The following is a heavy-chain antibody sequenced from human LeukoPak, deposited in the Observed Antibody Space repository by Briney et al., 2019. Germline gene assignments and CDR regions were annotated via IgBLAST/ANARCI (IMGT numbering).Heavy chain of an antibody. CDR3: AREKGPTYCYDSSGYPDAFDI. V-gene: IGHV1-69*13. CDR2: IIPIFGTA. J-gene: IGHJ3*02. CDR1: VGTFSSYA. Sequence: SVNVSCKASVGTFSSYAISWVRQAPGQELEWMGGIIPIFGTANYAQKFQGRVTITADESTSTAYMELSSLRSDDTAVYYCAREKGPTYCYDSSGYPDAFDIWGQATMVTDSS. D-gene: IGHD3-22*01.